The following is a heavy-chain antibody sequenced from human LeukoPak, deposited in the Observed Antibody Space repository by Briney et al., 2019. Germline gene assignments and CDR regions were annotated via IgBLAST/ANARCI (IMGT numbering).Heavy chain of an antibody. Sequence: SETLSLTCTVSGGSISSYYWSWIRQPAGKELEWIGRIYTSGSTNYNPSLKSRVTMSVDTSKNQSSLKLSSVTAADTAVYYCARDRGGSYGAYYYYGMDVWGQGTTVTVSS. V-gene: IGHV4-4*07. CDR3: ARDRGGSYGAYYYYGMDV. CDR1: GGSISSYY. D-gene: IGHD1-26*01. CDR2: IYTSGST. J-gene: IGHJ6*02.